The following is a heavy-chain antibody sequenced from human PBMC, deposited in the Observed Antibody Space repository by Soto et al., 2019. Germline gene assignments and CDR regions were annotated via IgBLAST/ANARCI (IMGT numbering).Heavy chain of an antibody. CDR1: GGSIRSGGYY. CDR3: ARRYGCCFDY. J-gene: IGHJ4*02. CDR2: IYYSGST. D-gene: IGHD5-18*01. V-gene: IGHV4-61*08. Sequence: PSETLSLTCTVSGGSIRSGGYYRRWIRQHPGKGLEWIGYIYYSGSTNYNPSLKSRVTISVDTSNNQFSLKLSSVTAADTAVYYCARRYGCCFDYWGQGTLVTVSS.